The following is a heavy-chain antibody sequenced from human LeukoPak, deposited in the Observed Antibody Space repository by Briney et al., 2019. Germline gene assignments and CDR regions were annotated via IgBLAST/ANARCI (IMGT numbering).Heavy chain of an antibody. CDR2: IYYTGSP. D-gene: IGHD7-27*01. CDR1: GGSLSSYY. J-gene: IGHJ4*02. CDR3: AKLTGTYFDY. V-gene: IGHV4-59*01. Sequence: SETLSLTCTVSGGSLSSYYWSWIRQPPGKGLEWIAYIYYTGSPNYTPSLKIRVTISVDTSENQFSLRLSSVTAADTAVYYCAKLTGTYFDYWGQGTLVTVSS.